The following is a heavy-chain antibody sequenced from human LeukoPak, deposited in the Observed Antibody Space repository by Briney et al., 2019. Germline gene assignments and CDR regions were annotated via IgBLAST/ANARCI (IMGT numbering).Heavy chain of an antibody. Sequence: SETLSLTCTVSGGSISSYYWSWIRQPPGKGLEWIGYIYYSGSTNYNPSLKSRVTISVDTSKNQFSLKLSSVTAADTAVYYCARRWPTYYYYYMDVWGKGTTVTISS. V-gene: IGHV4-59*01. CDR3: ARRWPTYYYYYMDV. CDR1: GGSISSYY. CDR2: IYYSGST. J-gene: IGHJ6*03. D-gene: IGHD4-23*01.